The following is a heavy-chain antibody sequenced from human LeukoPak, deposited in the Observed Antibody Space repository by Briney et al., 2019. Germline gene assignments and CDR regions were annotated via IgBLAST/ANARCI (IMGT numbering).Heavy chain of an antibody. J-gene: IGHJ4*02. CDR1: GGSISGYY. CDR2: IYYTGST. Sequence: SETLSLTCTVSGGSISGYYWSWIRQPPGKGLEWIGYIYYTGSTSYNPSLKSRVTISVDTSKNQFSLKLSSVTAADTAVYYCARDREYCGGDCSYYFDYWGQGTLVTVSS. V-gene: IGHV4-59*01. D-gene: IGHD2-21*01. CDR3: ARDREYCGGDCSYYFDY.